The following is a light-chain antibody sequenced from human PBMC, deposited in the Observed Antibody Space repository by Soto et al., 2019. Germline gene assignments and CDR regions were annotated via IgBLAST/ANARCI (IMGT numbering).Light chain of an antibody. J-gene: IGKJ2*01. CDR2: GAS. CDR1: QSVNNRY. V-gene: IGKV3-20*01. CDR3: QQYNSYSYT. Sequence: EIVLTQSPGTLSLSPGERATLSCRASQSVNNRYLAWYQQKPGQTPRLLIYGASNRAAGIPDRFSGSGSGTDFTLTISRLEPEDFAVYYCQQYNSYSYTFGQGTKVDIK.